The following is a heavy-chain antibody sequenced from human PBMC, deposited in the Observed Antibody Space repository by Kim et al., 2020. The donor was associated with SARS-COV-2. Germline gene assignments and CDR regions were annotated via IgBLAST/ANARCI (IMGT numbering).Heavy chain of an antibody. CDR1: GGSFSGYY. D-gene: IGHD2-2*02. CDR3: ARGCYFSSTSCYSRLYYYYYMDV. Sequence: SETLSLTCAVYGGSFSGYYWSWIRQPPGKGLEWIGELNHSGSTNYNPSLTSRVTISVDPSKNQFSLKLSSVTAADTAVYYCARGCYFSSTSCYSRLYYYYYMDVWGKGTTVTVSS. J-gene: IGHJ6*03. CDR2: LNHSGST. V-gene: IGHV4-34*01.